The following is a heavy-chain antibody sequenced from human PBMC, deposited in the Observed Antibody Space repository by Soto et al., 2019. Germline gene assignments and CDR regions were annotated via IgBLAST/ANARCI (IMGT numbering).Heavy chain of an antibody. CDR1: GGSISSSSYY. CDR2: IYYSGST. Sequence: PSETLSLTCTVSGGSISSSSYYWGWIRQPPGKGMEWIGSIYYSGSTYYNPSLKSRVTISVDTSKNQFSLKLSSVTAADTAVYYCARHGRGGFPYNWFDPWGQGTLVTVSS. V-gene: IGHV4-39*01. D-gene: IGHD5-12*01. CDR3: ARHGRGGFPYNWFDP. J-gene: IGHJ5*02.